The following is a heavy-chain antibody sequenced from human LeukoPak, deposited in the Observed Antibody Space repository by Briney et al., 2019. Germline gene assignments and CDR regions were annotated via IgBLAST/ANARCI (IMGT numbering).Heavy chain of an antibody. CDR2: VNHSGGT. CDR3: ARGRSHNWFDP. Sequence: PSETLSLTCAVHGGSFSGFYCTWIRQPPGKGLEWIGEVNHSGGTQYNPSLKSRVTLSVDSSKNHFSLKLTSVTAADTAVYYCARGRSHNWFDPWGQGTLVIVSS. V-gene: IGHV4-34*01. J-gene: IGHJ5*02. CDR1: GGSFSGFY.